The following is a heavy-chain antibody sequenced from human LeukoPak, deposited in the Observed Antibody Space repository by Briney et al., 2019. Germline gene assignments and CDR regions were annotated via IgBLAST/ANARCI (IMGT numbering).Heavy chain of an antibody. V-gene: IGHV4-59*02. CDR1: VVSVKSYY. CDR2: VYYSGIT. Sequence: SETLSLTCTVSVVSVKSYYWSWIRHPPGKGLEWIGFVYYSGITNSNPSLKSRVNISLDTPKNQVSPKLNSVTAADTAVYFCASLGSFDFWGQGTLVAVSS. CDR3: ASLGSFDF. J-gene: IGHJ4*02. D-gene: IGHD3-10*01.